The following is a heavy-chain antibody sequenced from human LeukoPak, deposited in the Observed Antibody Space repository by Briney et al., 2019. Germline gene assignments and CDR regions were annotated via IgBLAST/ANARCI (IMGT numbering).Heavy chain of an antibody. D-gene: IGHD3-10*01. CDR2: IGSDGSSP. Sequence: PGGSLRLSCAASGFTFSTFFIHWVRQGPGKGLVWVSRIGSDGSSPSSADSVKGRFTISRDNAKNTVFLQMNSLRAEDTAVYYCAKDRGYGSGSYSGMYYFDYWGQGTLVTVSS. V-gene: IGHV3-74*01. J-gene: IGHJ4*02. CDR3: AKDRGYGSGSYSGMYYFDY. CDR1: GFTFSTFF.